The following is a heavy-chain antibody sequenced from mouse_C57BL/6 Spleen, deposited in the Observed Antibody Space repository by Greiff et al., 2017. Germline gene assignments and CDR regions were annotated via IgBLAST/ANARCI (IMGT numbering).Heavy chain of an antibody. V-gene: IGHV7-3*01. D-gene: IGHD2-1*01. CDR1: GFTFTDYY. Sequence: EVMLVESGGGLVQPGGSLSLSCAASGFTFTDYYMSWVRQPPGKALEWLCFIRNKANGYTTEYSASVKGRFTISRDNSQSILYLQMNALRAEDSATYYCARWGGNYVGFAYWGQGTLVTVSA. J-gene: IGHJ3*01. CDR3: ARWGGNYVGFAY. CDR2: IRNKANGYTT.